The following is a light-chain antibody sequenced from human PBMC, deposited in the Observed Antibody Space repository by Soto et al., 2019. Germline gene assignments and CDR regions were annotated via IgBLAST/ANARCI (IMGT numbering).Light chain of an antibody. V-gene: IGLV2-8*01. Sequence: QSVLTQPPSAYGSPGQSVTISCTGTGSDVGGYNFVSWYQHHPGKAPKLMIYEVTRRPSGVPDRFSGSKSGNTASLTVSGLLAEDEADYYCSSYAGSNNFVVFGGGTKLAVL. J-gene: IGLJ2*01. CDR3: SSYAGSNNFVV. CDR2: EVT. CDR1: GSDVGGYNF.